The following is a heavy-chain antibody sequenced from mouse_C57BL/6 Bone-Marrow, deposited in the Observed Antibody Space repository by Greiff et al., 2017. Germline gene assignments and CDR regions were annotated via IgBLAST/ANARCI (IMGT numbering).Heavy chain of an antibody. CDR2: IDPSDSYT. Sequence: QVQLQQPGAELVMPGASVKLSCKASGYTFTSYWMHWVKQRPGQGLEWIGEIDPSDSYTNYNQKFKGKSTLTVDKSSSTAYMQLSSLTSEDSAVYYGARDSGTTLFDYWGQGTTLTVSS. J-gene: IGHJ2*01. V-gene: IGHV1-69*01. CDR3: ARDSGTTLFDY. D-gene: IGHD4-1*01. CDR1: GYTFTSYW.